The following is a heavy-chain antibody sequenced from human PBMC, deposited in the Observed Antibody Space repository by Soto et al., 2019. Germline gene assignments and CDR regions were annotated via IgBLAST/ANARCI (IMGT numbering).Heavy chain of an antibody. Sequence: SVKVSCKASGYTFTIYYMHGVGQSPGQGLEWMGIIDPGGGSTSYAQKFQGRVTMTRDTSTSTVYMELSSLRSEDTAVYYCARAAHGDYLNWFDPWGQGTLVTVSS. CDR3: ARAAHGDYLNWFDP. CDR1: GYTFTIYY. CDR2: IDPGGGST. D-gene: IGHD4-17*01. V-gene: IGHV1-46*01. J-gene: IGHJ5*02.